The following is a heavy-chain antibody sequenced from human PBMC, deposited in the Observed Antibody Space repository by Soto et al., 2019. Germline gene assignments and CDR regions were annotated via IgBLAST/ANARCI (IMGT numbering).Heavy chain of an antibody. CDR1: GGSVSNSNYY. Sequence: SETLSLTCTVSGGSVSNSNYYWGWIRQSPGKGLEWIGSVYYRGRSYSKSSVKSRVTISVDTSKNQFSLNLNSVTTSDTAVYYCVSQRTSVLTQAYFDYWGPGALVTVS. J-gene: IGHJ4*02. CDR3: VSQRTSVLTQAYFDY. V-gene: IGHV4-39*01. CDR2: VYYRGRS. D-gene: IGHD2-8*01.